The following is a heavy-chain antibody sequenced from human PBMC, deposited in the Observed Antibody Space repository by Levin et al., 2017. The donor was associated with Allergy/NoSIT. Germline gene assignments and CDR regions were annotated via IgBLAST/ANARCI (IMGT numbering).Heavy chain of an antibody. CDR2: ISGSGGST. D-gene: IGHD6-13*01. V-gene: IGHV3-23*01. CDR1: GFTFSSYA. CDR3: AKVSPLDLSRQLVRYNWFDP. J-gene: IGHJ5*02. Sequence: GGSLRLSCAASGFTFSSYAMSWVRQAPGKGLEWVSAISGSGGSTYYADSVKGRFTISRDNSKNTLYLQMNSLRAEDTAVYYCAKVSPLDLSRQLVRYNWFDPWGQGTLVTVSS.